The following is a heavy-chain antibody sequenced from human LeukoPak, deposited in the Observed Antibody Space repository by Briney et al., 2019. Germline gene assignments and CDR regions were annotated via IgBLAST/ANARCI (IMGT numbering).Heavy chain of an antibody. Sequence: GGSLRLSCAASGFTFSSYNMNWVRQAPWKGLEWVSFISSSSDYIYYADSLKGRFTISRDNAKNSVYLQMNSLRADDTAVYYCASGGTYVLDYSGQGTLVSVSA. CDR2: ISSSSDYI. CDR3: ASGGTYVLDY. J-gene: IGHJ4*02. CDR1: GFTFSSYN. D-gene: IGHD3-16*01. V-gene: IGHV3-21*01.